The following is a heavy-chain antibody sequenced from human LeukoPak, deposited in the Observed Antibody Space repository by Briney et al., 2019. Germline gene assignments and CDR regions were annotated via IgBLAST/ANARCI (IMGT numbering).Heavy chain of an antibody. CDR3: ARTRGYNLGYSDY. CDR2: MSPNSGDT. CDR1: GYTFTSFD. D-gene: IGHD5-18*01. Sequence: ASVKVSCKTSGYTFTSFDINWVRQATGQGLEWMGWMSPNSGDTGYAQKFQDRVTMTRNTSKSTAYMELRGLSSEDTAVHYCARTRGYNLGYSDYWGQGALVTVSS. V-gene: IGHV1-8*01. J-gene: IGHJ4*02.